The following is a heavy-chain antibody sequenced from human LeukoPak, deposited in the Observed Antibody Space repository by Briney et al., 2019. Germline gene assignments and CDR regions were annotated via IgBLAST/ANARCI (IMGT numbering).Heavy chain of an antibody. V-gene: IGHV4-59*01. Sequence: SETLSLTCTVSGGSISSYYWSWIRQPPGKGLEWIGYIYYSGSTNYNPSLKSRVTISVDTSKNQFSLKLSSATAADTAVYYCAARGSRYSSGLDYWGQGTLVTVSS. CDR1: GGSISSYY. CDR3: AARGSRYSSGLDY. D-gene: IGHD6-19*01. CDR2: IYYSGST. J-gene: IGHJ4*02.